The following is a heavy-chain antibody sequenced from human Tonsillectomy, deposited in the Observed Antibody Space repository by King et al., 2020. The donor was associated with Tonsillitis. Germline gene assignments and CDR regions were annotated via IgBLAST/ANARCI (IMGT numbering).Heavy chain of an antibody. V-gene: IGHV4-39*01. CDR1: GGSIGSSDHF. J-gene: IGHJ4*02. D-gene: IGHD1-26*01. CDR3: ARYVDGSFDY. Sequence: QLQESGPGVVKPSETLSLTCTVSGGSIGSSDHFWAWIRQPPGRGLEWIGYMSDSGASFYNPSLKSRITISGGASDNRFSLKLSSVTAADTAVDICARYVDGSFDYWGQGALVTVSS. CDR2: MSDSGAS.